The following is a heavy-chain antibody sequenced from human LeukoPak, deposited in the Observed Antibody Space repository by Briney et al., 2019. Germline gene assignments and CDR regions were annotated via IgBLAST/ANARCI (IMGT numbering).Heavy chain of an antibody. CDR1: GGSISSYF. Sequence: SETLSLTCTVTGGSISSYFWSWIRQPPGKGLEWIGYVYYSGSTNYNPSLKSRVTISVDTSKKQFSLKLSSATAADTAVYYCARVLDLSKRGLDAFDIWGQGTMVTVSS. J-gene: IGHJ3*02. D-gene: IGHD3-16*01. CDR3: ARVLDLSKRGLDAFDI. CDR2: VYYSGST. V-gene: IGHV4-59*01.